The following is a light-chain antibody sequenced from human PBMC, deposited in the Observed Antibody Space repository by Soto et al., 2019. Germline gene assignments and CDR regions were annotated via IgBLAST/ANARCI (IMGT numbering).Light chain of an antibody. CDR3: QQYNNWPSIT. Sequence: EITMTQFPSILSASPGERATLSCRASQSVRSNLAWYQQKPGQAPRLLIYGASTRATGIPARFSGSGSETEFTLTISSLQSEDFAVYYCQQYNNWPSITFGQGTRLEIK. J-gene: IGKJ5*01. CDR2: GAS. CDR1: QSVRSN. V-gene: IGKV3-15*01.